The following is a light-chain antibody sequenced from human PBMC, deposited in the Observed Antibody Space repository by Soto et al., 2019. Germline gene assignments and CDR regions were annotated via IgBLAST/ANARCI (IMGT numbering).Light chain of an antibody. CDR3: CSYAGSYTSPYV. CDR2: DVS. CDR1: SSDVGGYNY. Sequence: QSALTQPRSVSGSPGQSVTISCTGTSSDVGGYNYVSWYQQHPGKAPKLMIYDVSKRPSGVPDRFSGSKSGNTASLTISGLRAEDEADYYCCSYAGSYTSPYVFGTGTKLTVL. J-gene: IGLJ1*01. V-gene: IGLV2-11*01.